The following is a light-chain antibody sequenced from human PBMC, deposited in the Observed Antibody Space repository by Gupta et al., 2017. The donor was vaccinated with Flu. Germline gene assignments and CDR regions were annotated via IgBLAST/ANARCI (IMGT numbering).Light chain of an antibody. Sequence: QSDLTQPRSVSGSPGQSVTISCTGSSNDVGEYNYVSWYQQYPGNAPKLLIFDVNKRPSGVPDRFSGSKSGTTASLTIAGLQAEDEADYYCCSYAGSDNLVVFGGGTRLTVV. J-gene: IGLJ2*01. CDR3: CSYAGSDNLVV. CDR1: SNDVGEYNY. V-gene: IGLV2-11*01. CDR2: DVN.